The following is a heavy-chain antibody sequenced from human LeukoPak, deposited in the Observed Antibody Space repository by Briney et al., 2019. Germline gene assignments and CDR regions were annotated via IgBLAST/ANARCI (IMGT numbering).Heavy chain of an antibody. V-gene: IGHV3-23*01. D-gene: IGHD6-25*01. J-gene: IGHJ4*02. Sequence: GGSPRLSCAASGFTFSSYAMSWVRQAPGEGLEWVSGISAGGDTTYTADSVRGRFTISRDNSNNTLYLQMNILTAEDTAVYYCAAISYSGTWPVGYWGQGILVT. CDR3: AAISYSGTWPVGY. CDR2: ISAGGDTT. CDR1: GFTFSSYA.